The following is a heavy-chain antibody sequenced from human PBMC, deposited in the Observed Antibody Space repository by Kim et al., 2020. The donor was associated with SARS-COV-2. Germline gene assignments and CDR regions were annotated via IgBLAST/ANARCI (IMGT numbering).Heavy chain of an antibody. Sequence: SETLSLTCTVSGGSISSYYWSWIRQPPGKGLEWIGYIYYSGSTNYNPSLKSRVTISVDTSKNQFSLKLSSVTAADTAMYYCARVLAYCGGDCYMGYFDYWGQGTLVTVSS. CDR3: ARVLAYCGGDCYMGYFDY. J-gene: IGHJ4*02. CDR2: IYYSGST. D-gene: IGHD2-21*02. V-gene: IGHV4-59*01. CDR1: GGSISSYY.